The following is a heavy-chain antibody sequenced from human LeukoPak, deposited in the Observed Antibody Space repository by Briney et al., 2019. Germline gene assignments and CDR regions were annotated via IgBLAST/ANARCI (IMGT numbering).Heavy chain of an antibody. V-gene: IGHV3-33*06. CDR2: IWFDGTNK. J-gene: IGHJ4*02. Sequence: GGSLRLSCAASGFTFSNYGMHWVRQAPGKGLEWVALIWFDGTNKYYADSVKGRFTISRDNSNNTLYLQMNSLRVEDTAVYYCAKEGFDSWGQGTLVTVSS. CDR1: GFTFSNYG. CDR3: AKEGFDS.